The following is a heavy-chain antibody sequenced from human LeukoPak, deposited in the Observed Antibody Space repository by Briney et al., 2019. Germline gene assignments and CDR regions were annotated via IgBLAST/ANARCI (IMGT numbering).Heavy chain of an antibody. J-gene: IGHJ5*02. Sequence: GGSLRLSCAASGLSFNSFAMSWVRQGPARGLEWVSSIRGNGETFYAESVKGRFTLSHDSSRKPAYFQLDNLRVEEPARTYFAKASWVSSTDAVPWGQGTLVTVSS. CDR1: GLSFNSFA. CDR2: IRGNGET. CDR3: AKASWVSSTDAVP. D-gene: IGHD3-16*01. V-gene: IGHV3-23*01.